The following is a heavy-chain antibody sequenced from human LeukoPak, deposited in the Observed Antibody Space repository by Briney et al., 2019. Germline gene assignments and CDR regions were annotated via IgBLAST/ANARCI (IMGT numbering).Heavy chain of an antibody. J-gene: IGHJ4*02. D-gene: IGHD4/OR15-4a*01. CDR1: GYTFTSYG. Sequence: ASVNVSCKASGYTFTSYGITWVRQAPGQGLEWMGWISTHNGNTKCAQKFQGRVTMTTETSTNTAYMELRSLRSDDTAVYYCARDTNQLTYNDYWGQGTLVTVSS. CDR3: ARDTNQLTYNDY. V-gene: IGHV1-18*01. CDR2: ISTHNGNT.